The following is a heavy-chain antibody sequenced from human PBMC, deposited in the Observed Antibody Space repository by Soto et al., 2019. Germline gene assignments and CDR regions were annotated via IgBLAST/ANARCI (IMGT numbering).Heavy chain of an antibody. Sequence: QVQLQESGPGLVKPSQTLSLTCTVSGGSISSGGYYWSWIRQHPGTGLEWIGYIYYSGGTYYNPSLKSRVTISVDTSKNQFALKLSSVTAADTAVYYCARKILGGSPFDYWGQGTLVTVSS. V-gene: IGHV4-31*03. CDR1: GGSISSGGYY. J-gene: IGHJ4*02. CDR2: IYYSGGT. CDR3: ARKILGGSPFDY. D-gene: IGHD3-16*01.